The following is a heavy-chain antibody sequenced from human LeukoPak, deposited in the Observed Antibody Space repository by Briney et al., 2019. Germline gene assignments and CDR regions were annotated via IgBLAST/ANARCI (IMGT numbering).Heavy chain of an antibody. CDR3: ARSSTTSGPLY. J-gene: IGHJ4*02. Sequence: SETLSLTCTVSGYSISSGYYWGWIRQPPGKGLEWIGSIYHSGSTYYNPSLKSRVTISVDTSKNQFSLKLSSVTAADTAVYYCARSSTTSGPLYWGQGTLVTVSS. CDR2: IYHSGST. D-gene: IGHD1-7*01. V-gene: IGHV4-38-2*02. CDR1: GYSISSGYY.